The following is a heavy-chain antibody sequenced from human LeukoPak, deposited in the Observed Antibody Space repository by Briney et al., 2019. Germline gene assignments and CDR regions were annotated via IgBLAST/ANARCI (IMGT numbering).Heavy chain of an antibody. CDR3: ARESECYDSTGSTFHF. Sequence: GGSLRLSCAASGLTFSSYAMHWVRQAPGKGLEWVAFIRYDGSNKFYADSVKGRFTISRDNSKNTLFLQMSSLRAGDTALYYCARESECYDSTGSTFHFWGQGTLVTVSS. CDR2: IRYDGSNK. J-gene: IGHJ4*02. CDR1: GLTFSSYA. V-gene: IGHV3-30*02. D-gene: IGHD3-22*01.